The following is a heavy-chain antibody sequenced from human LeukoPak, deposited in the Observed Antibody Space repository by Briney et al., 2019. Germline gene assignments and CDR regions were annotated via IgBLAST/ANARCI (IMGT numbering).Heavy chain of an antibody. Sequence: ASVKVSCKASGYTFTSYYIHWVRQAPRQGLEWMGMVNPSGGSTNYAQKFQGRVTMTRDTSISTAYMELSRLRSDDTAVYYCARSGSGYDKSNWFDPWGQGTLVTVSS. D-gene: IGHD5-12*01. CDR3: ARSGSGYDKSNWFDP. CDR1: GYTFTSYY. V-gene: IGHV1-46*01. J-gene: IGHJ5*02. CDR2: VNPSGGST.